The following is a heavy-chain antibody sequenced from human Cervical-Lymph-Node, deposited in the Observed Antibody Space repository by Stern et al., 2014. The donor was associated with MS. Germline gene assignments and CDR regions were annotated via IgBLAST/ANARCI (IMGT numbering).Heavy chain of an antibody. J-gene: IGHJ4*02. V-gene: IGHV1-2*04. CDR2: INPNTGVT. D-gene: IGHD2-15*01. CDR3: ARGYPFFDN. CDR1: GYTFTGFF. Sequence: VQLVQSGAEVKKPGASVKVSCTASGYTFTGFFLHWVRQAPGQGLEWVGWINPNTGVTKSAQKFQGWVTLTRDTSINTVYMEQNRLKSDDTAVFYCARGYPFFDNWGQGPLVTVSS.